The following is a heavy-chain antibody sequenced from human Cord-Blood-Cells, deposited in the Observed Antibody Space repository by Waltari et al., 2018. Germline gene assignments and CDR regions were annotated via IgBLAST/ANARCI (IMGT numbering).Heavy chain of an antibody. J-gene: IGHJ5*02. Sequence: QVQLQESGPGLVKPSAPLSLTCTVSGYSISSGYYWGWIRQPPGKGLAWIGSIYHSGSTYNNPSLKSRVTISVDTSRNQFSLKLSSVTAAVTAVYYCAGFSIIAAACNWFDPWGQGTLVTVSS. V-gene: IGHV4-38-2*02. CDR1: GYSISSGYY. CDR3: AGFSIIAAACNWFDP. CDR2: IYHSGST. D-gene: IGHD6-13*01.